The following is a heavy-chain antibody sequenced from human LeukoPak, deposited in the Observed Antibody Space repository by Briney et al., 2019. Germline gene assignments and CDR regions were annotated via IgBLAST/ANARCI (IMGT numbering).Heavy chain of an antibody. Sequence: PGRSLRLSCAASGFTFSSYGMHWVRQAPGKGLEWVAVIWYDGSNKYYADSVKGRFTISRDNAKSSLYLQMNGLRVEDTAIYYCARDGGSGLLWGQGTLVTVSS. CDR1: GFTFSSYG. V-gene: IGHV3-33*01. D-gene: IGHD6-19*01. J-gene: IGHJ4*02. CDR3: ARDGGSGLL. CDR2: IWYDGSNK.